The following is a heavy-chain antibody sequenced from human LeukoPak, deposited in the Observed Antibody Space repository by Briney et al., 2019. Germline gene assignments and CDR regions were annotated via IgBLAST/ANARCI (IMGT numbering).Heavy chain of an antibody. Sequence: GGSLRLSCAASGFTFSSYGMHWVRQAPGKGLVWVAVISYGGSNKYYADSVKGRFTISRDNSKNTLYLQMNSLRAEDTAVYYCAKDRRGYYGSGSYYKGYYYYGMDVWGKGTTVTVSS. J-gene: IGHJ6*04. CDR2: ISYGGSNK. CDR3: AKDRRGYYGSGSYYKGYYYYGMDV. D-gene: IGHD3-10*01. CDR1: GFTFSSYG. V-gene: IGHV3-30*18.